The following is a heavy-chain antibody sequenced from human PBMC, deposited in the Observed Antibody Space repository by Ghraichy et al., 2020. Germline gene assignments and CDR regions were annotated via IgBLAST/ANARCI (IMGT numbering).Heavy chain of an antibody. Sequence: SETLSLTCAVSGGSISSSNWWSWVRQPPGKGLEWIGEIYHSGSTNYNPSLKSRVTISVDKSKNQFSLKLSSVTAADTAVYYCARAGCSGGSCYGSGVFDYWGQGTLVTVSS. D-gene: IGHD2-15*01. J-gene: IGHJ4*02. CDR2: IYHSGST. V-gene: IGHV4-4*02. CDR3: ARAGCSGGSCYGSGVFDY. CDR1: GGSISSSNW.